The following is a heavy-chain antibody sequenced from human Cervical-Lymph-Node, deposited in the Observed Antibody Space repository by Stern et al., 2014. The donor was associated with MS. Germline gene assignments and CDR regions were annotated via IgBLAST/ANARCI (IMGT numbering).Heavy chain of an antibody. CDR1: GYTFTSYW. V-gene: IGHV5-51*01. CDR2: IFPGGVNI. J-gene: IGHJ4*02. Sequence: VQLVQSGPEVKRPGESLKISCQASGYTFTSYWIGWVRQMPGQGLEWIAIIFPGGVNIRSSPSFQGQVTIPAHKSSSTACLQWNNLKASDTAIYYCARQRYFDYWGQGTLVTVSS. CDR3: ARQRYFDY.